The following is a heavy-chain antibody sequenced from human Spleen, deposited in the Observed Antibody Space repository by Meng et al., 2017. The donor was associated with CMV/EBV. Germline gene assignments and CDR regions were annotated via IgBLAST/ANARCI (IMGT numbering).Heavy chain of an antibody. CDR2: IYYSGST. CDR3: ARDGYYYDSSGYHRWFDP. D-gene: IGHD3-22*01. V-gene: IGHV4-31*02. CDR1: ISSGGYY. J-gene: IGHJ5*02. Sequence: ISSGGYYWSWIRQHPGKGLEWIGYIYYSGSTYYNPSLKSRVTISVDTSKNQFSLKLSSVTAADTAVYYCARDGYYYDSSGYHRWFDPWGQGTLVTVSS.